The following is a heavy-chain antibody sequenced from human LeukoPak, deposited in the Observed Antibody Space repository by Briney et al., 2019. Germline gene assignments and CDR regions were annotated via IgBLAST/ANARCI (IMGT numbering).Heavy chain of an antibody. CDR2: FSSDGTHT. CDR1: GFSFSSYS. Sequence: GGSLRLSCLSSGFSFSSYSMNWVRQAPGKGLEWVASFSSDGTHTAYGESVRGRFTISRDNAKNSVHLQMNSLRVEDTALYYCARGGPGYDASGYYWGLDYWGQGTLVTVSS. V-gene: IGHV3-21*06. CDR3: ARGGPGYDASGYYWGLDY. D-gene: IGHD3-22*01. J-gene: IGHJ4*02.